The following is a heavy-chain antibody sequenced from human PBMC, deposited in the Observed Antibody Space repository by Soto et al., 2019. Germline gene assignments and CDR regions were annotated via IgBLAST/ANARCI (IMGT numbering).Heavy chain of an antibody. D-gene: IGHD2-21*02. Sequence: QVQLQESGPGLVKPSQTLSLTCTVSGDSISSGGYYWSWIRQHPGKGLEWIGYIHYSGSTYYNPSLTSRVIISVDTSKNQFSLKLSSVTASDTAVYYCARGSTVAAILFDYWGQGTLVTVSS. J-gene: IGHJ4*02. CDR3: ARGSTVAAILFDY. CDR1: GDSISSGGYY. V-gene: IGHV4-31*03. CDR2: IHYSGST.